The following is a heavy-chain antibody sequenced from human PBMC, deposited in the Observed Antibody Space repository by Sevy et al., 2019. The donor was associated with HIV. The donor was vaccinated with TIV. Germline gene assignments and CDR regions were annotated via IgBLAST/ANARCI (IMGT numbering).Heavy chain of an antibody. J-gene: IGHJ4*02. CDR3: ARGSFYYGSGSRSYYFDY. Sequence: GGSLRLSCAASGFTFSSYWMSWVRQAPGKGLEWVANIKQDGSEKYYVDSVKGRFTISRDNAKNSLYLQRNSLRAEDTAVYYCARGSFYYGSGSRSYYFDYWGQGTLVTVSS. CDR2: IKQDGSEK. CDR1: GFTFSSYW. V-gene: IGHV3-7*01. D-gene: IGHD3-10*01.